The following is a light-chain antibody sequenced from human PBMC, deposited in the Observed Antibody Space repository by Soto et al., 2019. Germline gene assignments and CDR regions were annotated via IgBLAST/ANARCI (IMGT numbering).Light chain of an antibody. J-gene: IGKJ1*01. Sequence: DIVMTQSPATLSVSPGERASLSCRASQSVSSNLAGYQQKPDQAPSLLIYGASTRATGIPARFSGSGSGTAFTLTISSLQSEDFAVYYCQQYNNWPQTFGQGTKVEI. CDR2: GAS. V-gene: IGKV3-15*01. CDR1: QSVSSN. CDR3: QQYNNWPQT.